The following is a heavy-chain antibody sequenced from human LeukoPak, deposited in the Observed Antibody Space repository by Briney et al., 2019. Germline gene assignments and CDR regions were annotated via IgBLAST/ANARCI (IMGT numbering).Heavy chain of an antibody. D-gene: IGHD3-9*01. Sequence: GGSLRLSCAASGFTFSSYSMNWVRQAPGKGLEWVSSISSSSYIYYADSVKGRFTISRDNAKNSLYLQMNSLRAEDTAVYYCARGGYFDPVDYWGQGTLVTVSS. V-gene: IGHV3-21*01. CDR2: ISSSSYI. CDR3: ARGGYFDPVDY. CDR1: GFTFSSYS. J-gene: IGHJ4*02.